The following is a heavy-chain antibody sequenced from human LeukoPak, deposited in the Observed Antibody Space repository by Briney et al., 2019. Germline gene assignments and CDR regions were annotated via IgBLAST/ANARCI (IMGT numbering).Heavy chain of an antibody. V-gene: IGHV4-59*08. CDR2: IYYSGST. CDR3: ARHEGSYYISSWFDP. Sequence: SETLSLTCTVSGGSISSYYWSWIRQPPGKGLEWIGYIYYSGSTNYNPSLKSRVTISVDTSKNQFSLKLGSVTAADTAVYYRARHEGSYYISSWFDPWGQGTLVTVSS. D-gene: IGHD3-10*01. J-gene: IGHJ5*02. CDR1: GGSISSYY.